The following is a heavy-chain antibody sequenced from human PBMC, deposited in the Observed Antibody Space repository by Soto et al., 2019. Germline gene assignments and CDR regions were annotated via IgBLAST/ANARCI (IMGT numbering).Heavy chain of an antibody. D-gene: IGHD6-13*01. J-gene: IGHJ5*02. Sequence: LRLSCAASGFAFDDYVMHWVRQPPGRGLEWVSGITWNGGTIRYADSVKGRFTISRDNAENSLYLQMNSLRPEDTAVYYCAKGGSAALIAPSGRDNWFDPWGQGTQVTV. CDR2: ITWNGGTI. V-gene: IGHV3-9*01. CDR1: GFAFDDYV. CDR3: AKGGSAALIAPSGRDNWFDP.